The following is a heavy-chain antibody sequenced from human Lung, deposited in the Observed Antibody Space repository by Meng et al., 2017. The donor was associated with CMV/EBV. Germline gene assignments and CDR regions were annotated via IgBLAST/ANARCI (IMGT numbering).Heavy chain of an antibody. CDR3: ARALDTAMVTFDY. CDR2: IYYSGST. J-gene: IGHJ4*02. V-gene: IGHV4-30-4*08. Sequence: VALNGSGPRRVSPSPTLLLSCTSSGGSISSGDYAWSWIRQPPGKGLEWIGYIYYSGSTYYNPSLKSPVTISGDTSTNQFSLKLSSVTAADTAVYYCARALDTAMVTFDYWGQGTLVTVSS. CDR1: GGSISSGDYA. D-gene: IGHD5-18*01.